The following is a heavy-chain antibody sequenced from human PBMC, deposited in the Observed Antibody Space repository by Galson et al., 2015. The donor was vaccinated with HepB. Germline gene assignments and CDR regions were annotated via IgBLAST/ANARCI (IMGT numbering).Heavy chain of an antibody. CDR3: AKDPPGADDY. CDR1: GFTFSSYG. J-gene: IGHJ4*02. CDR2: ISYDGSNK. D-gene: IGHD4-17*01. Sequence: SLRLSCAASGFTFSSYGMHWVRQAPGKGLEWVAVISYDGSNKYYADSVKGRFTISRDNSKNTLYLQMNSLRAEDTAVYYCAKDPPGADDYWGQGTLVTVSS. V-gene: IGHV3-30*18.